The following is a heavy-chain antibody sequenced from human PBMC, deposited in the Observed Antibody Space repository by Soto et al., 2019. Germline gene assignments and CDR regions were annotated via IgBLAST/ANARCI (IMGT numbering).Heavy chain of an antibody. CDR3: ARLGRDGHNHDGFGC. CDR1: GYRVSNYW. J-gene: IGHJ4*02. D-gene: IGHD2-15*01. CDR2: IYPGDSDT. Sequence: GESLKISCKGSGYRVSNYWIHWVRQTPGKGLEWMGMIYPGDSDTRYRPSFQGQVTISADKSINTAYLQWSSLKASDTAMYYCARLGRDGHNHDGFGCWAQGTLVPASS. V-gene: IGHV5-51*01.